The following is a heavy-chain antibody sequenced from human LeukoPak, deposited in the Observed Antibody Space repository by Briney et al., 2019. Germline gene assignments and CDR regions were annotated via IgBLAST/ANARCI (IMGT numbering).Heavy chain of an antibody. V-gene: IGHV1-24*01. CDR2: FDPEDGET. J-gene: IGHJ4*02. CDR1: GYTLTELS. Sequence: GASVKVSCKVSGYTLTELSMHWVRQTPGKGLEWMGGFDPEDGETIYAQKFQGRVTMTEDTSTDTAYMELNSLRSDDTAVYYCARGGDFDWLSLAFDYWGQGTLVTVSS. D-gene: IGHD3-9*01. CDR3: ARGGDFDWLSLAFDY.